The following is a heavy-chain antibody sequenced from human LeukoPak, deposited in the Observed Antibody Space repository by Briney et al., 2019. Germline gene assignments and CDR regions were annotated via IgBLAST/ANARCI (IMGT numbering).Heavy chain of an antibody. J-gene: IGHJ5*02. CDR1: GGSINSYY. CDR3: ARARDGHINNWFDP. D-gene: IGHD5-24*01. V-gene: IGHV4-59*01. CDR2: IYYSGRT. Sequence: PAETLSLTCTVSGGSINSYYWSWIRQPPGKGLEWIGYIYYSGRTNYNPSLKSRVTISVDTSKNQLSLKISSVTAADTAVYYCARARDGHINNWFDPWGQGTLVIVSS.